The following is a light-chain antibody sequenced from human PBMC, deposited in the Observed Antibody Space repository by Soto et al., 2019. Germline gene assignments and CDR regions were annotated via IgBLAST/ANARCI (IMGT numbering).Light chain of an antibody. CDR2: ADS. J-gene: IGKJ5*01. CDR1: QSVSGY. CDR3: QQRYNWPIT. V-gene: IGKV3-11*01. Sequence: EIVLTHSPATLSLSPWETATLSCRASQSVSGYIGWYQQKPGQAPRLLIYADSNRATGIPARFSGSGSGTDFTHTISSLEPEDFSVYYCQQRYNWPITFGQGTRLEIK.